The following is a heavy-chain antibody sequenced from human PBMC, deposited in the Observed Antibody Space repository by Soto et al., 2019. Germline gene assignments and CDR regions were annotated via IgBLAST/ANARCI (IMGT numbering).Heavy chain of an antibody. Sequence: GSLSLSCAGSGFTFSSYGMHWVRQAPGKGLEWVAVISYDGRDTYYGDSVKGRFTISRDSSKNTVSLEMTSLRAEDTAVYYCARDQLYYNDISGRPLNAFDVWGQGTMVTVSS. V-gene: IGHV3-30*03. J-gene: IGHJ3*01. CDR2: ISYDGRDT. D-gene: IGHD3-22*01. CDR1: GFTFSSYG. CDR3: ARDQLYYNDISGRPLNAFDV.